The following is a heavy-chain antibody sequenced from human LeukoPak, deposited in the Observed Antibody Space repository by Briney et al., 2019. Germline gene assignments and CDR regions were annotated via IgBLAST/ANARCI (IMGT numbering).Heavy chain of an antibody. CDR2: IYYSGST. CDR3: ARHKYSYGFDY. CDR1: AYSIRGYY. V-gene: IGHV4-59*08. J-gene: IGHJ4*02. D-gene: IGHD5-18*01. Sequence: SETLSLTCSVSAYSIRGYYWSWIRQPPGKGLEWIGYIYYSGSTNYNPSLKSRVTISVDTSKNQFSLKLSSVTAADTAVYYCARHKYSYGFDYWGQGTLVTVSS.